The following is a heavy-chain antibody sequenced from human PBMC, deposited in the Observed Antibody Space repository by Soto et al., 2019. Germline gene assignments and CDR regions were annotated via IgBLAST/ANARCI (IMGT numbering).Heavy chain of an antibody. J-gene: IGHJ4*02. V-gene: IGHV4-59*08. CDR1: GGSISSYY. D-gene: IGHD3-3*01. CDR2: IYYSGST. CDR3: ARLPYYDFWRGYELAY. Sequence: PSETLSLTCTVSGGSISSYYWSWIRQPPGKGLEWIGYIYYSGSTNYNPSLKSRVTISVDTSKNQFSLKLSSVTAADTAVYYCARLPYYDFWRGYELAYWGQGTLVTVYS.